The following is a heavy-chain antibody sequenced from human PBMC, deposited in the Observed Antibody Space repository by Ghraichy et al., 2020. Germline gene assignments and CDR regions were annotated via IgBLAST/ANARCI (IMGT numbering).Heavy chain of an antibody. CDR1: GYTFTGYY. V-gene: IGHV1-2*02. J-gene: IGHJ4*02. Sequence: ASVKVSCKASGYTFTGYYMHWVRQAPGQGLEWMGWINPNSGGTNYAQKFQGRVTMTRDTSISTAYMELSRLRSDDTAVYYCARDYEQGSSSWSSPTHDYWGQGTLVTVSS. D-gene: IGHD6-13*01. CDR3: ARDYEQGSSSWSSPTHDY. CDR2: INPNSGGT.